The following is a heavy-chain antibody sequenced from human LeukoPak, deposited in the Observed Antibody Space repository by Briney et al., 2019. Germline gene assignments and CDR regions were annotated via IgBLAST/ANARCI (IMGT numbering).Heavy chain of an antibody. CDR1: GFTFSSYW. Sequence: GGSLRLSCAASGFTFSSYWMSWVRQAPGKGLEWVANIKQDGSEKYYVDSVKGRFTISRDNAKNSLYLQMNSLRAEDTAVYYCARRAGAYSHPYDYWGQGALVTVSS. J-gene: IGHJ4*02. CDR3: ARRAGAYSHPYDY. V-gene: IGHV3-7*03. CDR2: IKQDGSEK. D-gene: IGHD4/OR15-4a*01.